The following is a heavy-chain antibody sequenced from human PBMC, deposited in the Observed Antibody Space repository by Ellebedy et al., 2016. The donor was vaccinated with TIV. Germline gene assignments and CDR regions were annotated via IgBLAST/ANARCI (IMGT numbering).Heavy chain of an antibody. Sequence: AASVKVSCKASGYTLTSYYMHWVRQAPGQGLAWMGMINPSGCSTRYAQKFQGRVTMSRDTSTSTVYMELGGLRSEDTAVYYCARDMDDVQAGSYWGQGTLVTVSS. D-gene: IGHD3-10*01. CDR1: GYTLTSYY. V-gene: IGHV1-46*01. CDR2: INPSGCST. CDR3: ARDMDDVQAGSY. J-gene: IGHJ4*02.